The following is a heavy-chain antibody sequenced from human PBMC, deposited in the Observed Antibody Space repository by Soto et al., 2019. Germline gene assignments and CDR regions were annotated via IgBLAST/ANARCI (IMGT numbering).Heavy chain of an antibody. J-gene: IGHJ4*02. V-gene: IGHV1-18*04. Sequence: ASVKVSCKASGYTFTTYDISWVRQAPGQGLEWMGWISGNNGNTNYAQKLQGRVTMTRDPSTSTAYMDLRSLRSDDTAVYYCARGGSGSGFDYWGQGTLVTVSS. D-gene: IGHD3-10*01. CDR1: GYTFTTYD. CDR2: ISGNNGNT. CDR3: ARGGSGSGFDY.